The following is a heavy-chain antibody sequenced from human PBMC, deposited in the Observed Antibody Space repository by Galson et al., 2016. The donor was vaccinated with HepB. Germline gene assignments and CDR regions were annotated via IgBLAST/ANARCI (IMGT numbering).Heavy chain of an antibody. V-gene: IGHV6-1*01. J-gene: IGHJ4*02. CDR1: GDSVSNNIAA. D-gene: IGHD1-1*01. Sequence: CAISGDSVSNNIAAWNWIRQSPSRGLQWLGRVYYRSTWYNDCAVSVRSRITINPDTSKNQLSLQLSSVTPEDTAVYYCARAGGLNENFHFDYWGQGTLVTVSS. CDR2: VYYRSTWYN. CDR3: ARAGGLNENFHFDY.